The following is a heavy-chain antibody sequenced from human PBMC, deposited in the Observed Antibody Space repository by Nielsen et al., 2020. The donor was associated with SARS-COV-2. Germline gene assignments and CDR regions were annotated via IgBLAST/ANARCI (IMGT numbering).Heavy chain of an antibody. Sequence: SVKVSCKASGGTFSSYAISWVRQVPGQGLEWMGRIIPILGIANYAQKFQGRVTITADKSTSTAYMELSSLRSEDTAVYYCARSGQGVVGATYWGQGTLVTVSS. J-gene: IGHJ4*02. CDR2: IIPILGIA. CDR3: ARSGQGVVGATY. CDR1: GGTFSSYA. D-gene: IGHD1-26*01. V-gene: IGHV1-69*04.